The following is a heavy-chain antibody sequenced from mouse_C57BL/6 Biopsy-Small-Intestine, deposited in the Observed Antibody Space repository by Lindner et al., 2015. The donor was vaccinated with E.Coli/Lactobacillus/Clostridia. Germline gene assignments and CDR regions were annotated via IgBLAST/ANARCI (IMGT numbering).Heavy chain of an antibody. V-gene: IGHV5-17*01. J-gene: IGHJ4*01. CDR2: ISSGSSTI. CDR3: ARGDVGLHYGVDY. CDR1: GFTFSDYG. Sequence: VQLQESGGGLVKPGGSRKLSCAASGFTFSDYGMHWVRQAPEKGLEWVAYISSGSSTIYYADTVKGRFTISRDNAKNTLFLQMTSLRSEDTGMYYCARGDVGLHYGVDYWGQGTSVTVSS.